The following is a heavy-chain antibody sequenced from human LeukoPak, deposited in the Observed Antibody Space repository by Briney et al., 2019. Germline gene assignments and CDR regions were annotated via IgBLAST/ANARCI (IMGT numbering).Heavy chain of an antibody. J-gene: IGHJ4*02. CDR1: GFTFSSCW. Sequence: GGSLRLSCAASGFTFSSCWMSWVRQAPGKGLEWVANIKQDGSEKYYVDSVKGRFTISRDNAKNSLYLQMNSLRAEDTAVYYCARDPATTVTTYAYWGQGTLVTVSS. D-gene: IGHD4-17*01. V-gene: IGHV3-7*01. CDR2: IKQDGSEK. CDR3: ARDPATTVTTYAY.